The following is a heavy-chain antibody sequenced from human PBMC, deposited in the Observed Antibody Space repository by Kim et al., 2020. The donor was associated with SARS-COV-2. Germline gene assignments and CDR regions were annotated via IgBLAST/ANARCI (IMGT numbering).Heavy chain of an antibody. D-gene: IGHD6-6*01. Sequence: GGSLRLSCAASGFTFSSYGMHWVRQAPGKGLEWVADIWYDGSNKYYADSVKGRFTISRDNSKNTLYLQMNSLRAEDTAVYYCARERRIAAHPGFDPWGQGTLVTVSS. CDR2: IWYDGSNK. CDR1: GFTFSSYG. J-gene: IGHJ5*02. CDR3: ARERRIAAHPGFDP. V-gene: IGHV3-33*01.